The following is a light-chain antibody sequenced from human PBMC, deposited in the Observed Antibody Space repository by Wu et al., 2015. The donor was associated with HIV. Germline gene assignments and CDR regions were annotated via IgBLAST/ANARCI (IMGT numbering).Light chain of an antibody. CDR3: QHYDNSPQVT. J-gene: IGKJ4*01. CDR1: ESIGSSS. Sequence: EMVLTQSPGTVSLSPGERATLSCRVSESIGSSSLAWYQQKPGQAPRLLIYGASRRATGIPDRLSGSGSGTDFTLTISRLEPEDFTVYYCQHYDNSPQVTFGGGTKVE. V-gene: IGKV3-20*01. CDR2: GAS.